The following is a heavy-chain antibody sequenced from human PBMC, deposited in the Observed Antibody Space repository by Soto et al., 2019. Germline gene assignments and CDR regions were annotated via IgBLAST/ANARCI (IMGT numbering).Heavy chain of an antibody. V-gene: IGHV4-34*01. CDR1: GGSFSGYY. CDR3: ARVSGYKRDDAFDI. D-gene: IGHD3-3*01. CDR2: INHSGST. Sequence: KPWETLSLTCAVYGGSFSGYYWSWIRQPPGKGLEWIGEINHSGSTNYNPSLKSRVTISVDTSKNQFSLKLSSVTAADTAVYYCARVSGYKRDDAFDIWG. J-gene: IGHJ3*02.